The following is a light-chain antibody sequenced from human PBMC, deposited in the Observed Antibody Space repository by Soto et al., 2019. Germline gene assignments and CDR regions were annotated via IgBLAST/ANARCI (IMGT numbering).Light chain of an antibody. CDR1: SSNIGAGYD. J-gene: IGLJ2*01. CDR2: GNS. CDR3: QSYDSSLSGVV. Sequence: QSVLTQPPSVSGAPGQRVTISCTGSSSNIGAGYDVHWYQQLPGTAPKLLIYGNSNRPSGVPDRFSGSKSGTSASLAITGLQAEDEADYYCQSYDSSLSGVVFGGGIKLTAL. V-gene: IGLV1-40*01.